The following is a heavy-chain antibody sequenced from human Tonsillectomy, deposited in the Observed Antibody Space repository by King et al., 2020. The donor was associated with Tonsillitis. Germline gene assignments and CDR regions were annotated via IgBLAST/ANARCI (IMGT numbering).Heavy chain of an antibody. D-gene: IGHD3-3*01. CDR1: GFTFSDYY. J-gene: IGHJ4*02. Sequence: VQLVESGGGFVEPGGSLRLSCLASGFTFSDYYMSWIRQAPGKGLEWVSYISSSGNTIYYADSLKGRFTISRDNAKNSLYLQMNSLRAEDTAVYYCARESSDFWSGYSIYYFDYWGQGTLVTVSS. CDR2: ISSSGNTI. CDR3: ARESSDFWSGYSIYYFDY. V-gene: IGHV3-11*01.